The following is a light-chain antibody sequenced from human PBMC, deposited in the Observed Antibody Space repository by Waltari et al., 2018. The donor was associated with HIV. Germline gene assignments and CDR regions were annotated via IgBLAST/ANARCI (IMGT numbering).Light chain of an antibody. J-gene: IGKJ2*01. CDR3: QQYENWPYT. V-gene: IGKV3-15*01. CDR2: GAS. CDR1: QSVGSK. Sequence: EMVMTQSPATLSVSPGERATHSCRASQSVGSKLAWYQQKPGQAPRLLIYGASSRATGVSARFSGSGSGTEFTLTVSSLESEDFAVYYCQQYENWPYTFGQGTKLEIK.